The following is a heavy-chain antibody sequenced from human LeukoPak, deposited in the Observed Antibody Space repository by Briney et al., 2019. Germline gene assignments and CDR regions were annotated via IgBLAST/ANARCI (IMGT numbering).Heavy chain of an antibody. V-gene: IGHV3-64D*06. Sequence: GGSLRLSCSASGFTFSTLPMHWVRQAPGKGLEYVSGSSSNGGSTYYADSAKGRFIISRDNSKNTLYLQMSCLRPEDTAVYYCVNQISGWVYWGQGTLVTVS. J-gene: IGHJ4*02. CDR2: SSSNGGST. CDR1: GFTFSTLP. D-gene: IGHD6-19*01. CDR3: VNQISGWVY.